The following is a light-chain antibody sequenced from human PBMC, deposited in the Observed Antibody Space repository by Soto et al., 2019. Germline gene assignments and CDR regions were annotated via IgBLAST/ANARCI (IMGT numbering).Light chain of an antibody. CDR3: QTWGTGIHVV. CDR1: SGHSSYA. CDR2: LDSDGSH. V-gene: IGLV4-69*01. Sequence: QSVLTQSPSASASLGASVKLTCTLSSGHSSYAIAWHQQQPEKGPRYLMKLDSDGSHTKGDAIPDRFSGSSSGSEGYLTISSLQSEDEAEYYCQTWGTGIHVVFGGGTKLTVL. J-gene: IGLJ2*01.